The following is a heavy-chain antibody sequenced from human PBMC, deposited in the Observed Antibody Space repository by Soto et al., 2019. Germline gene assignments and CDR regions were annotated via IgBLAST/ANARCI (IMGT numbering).Heavy chain of an antibody. J-gene: IGHJ4*02. CDR1: GYSFTSYW. Sequence: GESLKISCKGSGYSFTSYWIGWVRQMPGKGLEWMGIIYPGDSDTRYSPSFQGQVTISADKSISTAYLQWSSLKDSDTAMYYCARHSRYDYVWGSYRWEYFDYWGQGTLVTVSS. D-gene: IGHD3-16*02. V-gene: IGHV5-51*01. CDR3: ARHSRYDYVWGSYRWEYFDY. CDR2: IYPGDSDT.